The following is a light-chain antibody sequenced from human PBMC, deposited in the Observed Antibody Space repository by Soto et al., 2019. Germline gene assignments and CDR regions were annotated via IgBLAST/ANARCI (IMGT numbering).Light chain of an antibody. CDR2: DAT. J-gene: IGKJ4*01. CDR3: QQRHIWPPLT. CDR1: QSVGVY. Sequence: VLTQSPATLSLSPGERATLFCKASQSVGVYMGWFQQKPGQAPRVLIYDATNRAGGVPARFSGSGSGTAFTLTISSLEAADSAVYYCQQRHIWPPLTFGGGTKLEIK. V-gene: IGKV3-11*01.